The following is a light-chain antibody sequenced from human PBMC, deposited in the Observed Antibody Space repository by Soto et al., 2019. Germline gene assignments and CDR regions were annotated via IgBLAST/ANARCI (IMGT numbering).Light chain of an antibody. CDR3: QHYKSDSEA. CDR1: QTISSW. CDR2: KAS. Sequence: DIQMTQSPSTLSGSVGDRVTITCRASQTISSWLAWHQQKPGKAPKLLLYKASTLKSGVPSRFSGSGSGTEFTLTISSLQPDDFSTYYCQHYKSDSEACGQGTKVELK. J-gene: IGKJ1*01. V-gene: IGKV1-5*03.